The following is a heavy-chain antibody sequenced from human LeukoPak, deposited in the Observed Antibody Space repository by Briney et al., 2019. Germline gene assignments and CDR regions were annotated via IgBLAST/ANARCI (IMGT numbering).Heavy chain of an antibody. Sequence: SETLSLTCTVSGGSISSYYWSWIRQPAGKGLEWIGRIYNSGSTTYNPSLKSRVTMSVDTSKNQFSLKLSSVTAADTAVYYCARRRITMVRGVNPATRWFDPWGQGTLVTVSS. J-gene: IGHJ5*02. V-gene: IGHV4-4*07. CDR2: IYNSGST. CDR3: ARRRITMVRGVNPATRWFDP. CDR1: GGSISSYY. D-gene: IGHD3-10*01.